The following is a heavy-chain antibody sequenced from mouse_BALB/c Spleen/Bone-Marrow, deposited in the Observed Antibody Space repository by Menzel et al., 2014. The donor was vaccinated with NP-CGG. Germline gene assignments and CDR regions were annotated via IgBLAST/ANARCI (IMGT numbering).Heavy chain of an antibody. CDR3: TTGAY. CDR1: RYTFTSYG. Sequence: VQLQQSGAELASPGGSGKLSWKSCRYTFTSYGLSWVKQRPGQGLEWIGNIYPSDSYTNYNQKFKDKATLTVDRSSGTAYMQLSSPTSEDSAVYYCTTGAYWGQGTLVTVSA. V-gene: IGHV1-69*02. D-gene: IGHD4-1*01. CDR2: IYPSDSYT. J-gene: IGHJ3*01.